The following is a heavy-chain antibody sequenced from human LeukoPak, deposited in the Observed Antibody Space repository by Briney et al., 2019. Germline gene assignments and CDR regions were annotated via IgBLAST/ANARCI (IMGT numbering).Heavy chain of an antibody. CDR2: ISWNSGSI. CDR3: AKDGIPYSSGPYYYMDV. Sequence: GGSLRLSCAASGFTFDDYAMHWVRQAPGKGLEWVSGISWNSGSIGYADSVKGRFTISRDNAKNSLYLQMNSLRAEDTAVYYCAKDGIPYSSGPYYYMDVWGKGTTVTISS. CDR1: GFTFDDYA. V-gene: IGHV3-9*01. D-gene: IGHD6-19*01. J-gene: IGHJ6*03.